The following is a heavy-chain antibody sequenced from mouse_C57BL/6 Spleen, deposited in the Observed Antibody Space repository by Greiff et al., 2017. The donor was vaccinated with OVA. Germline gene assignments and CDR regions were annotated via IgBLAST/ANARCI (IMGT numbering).Heavy chain of an antibody. V-gene: IGHV1-9*01. CDR1: GYTFTGYW. D-gene: IGHD2-3*01. CDR3: ARLGDGYYPYYFDY. CDR2: ILPGSGST. Sequence: VQLQQSGAELMKPGASVKLSCKATGYTFTGYWIEWVKQRPGHGLEWIGEILPGSGSTYYTEKFKGKATFTADTSSNTAYMQLSSLTTEDSAIYYSARLGDGYYPYYFDYWGKGTTLTVSS. J-gene: IGHJ2*01.